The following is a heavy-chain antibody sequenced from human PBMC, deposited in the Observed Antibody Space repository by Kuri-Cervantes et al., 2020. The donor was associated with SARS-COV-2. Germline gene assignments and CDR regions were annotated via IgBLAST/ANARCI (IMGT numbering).Heavy chain of an antibody. CDR2: ISYDGGNK. V-gene: IGHV3-30*03. CDR3: ARDRYDFWSGLGYYYYGMDV. Sequence: GESLKISCAASGFTFSNYGIHWVRQAPGKGLEWVAVISYDGGNKYYADSVKGRFTISRDNSKNTLYLQMNSLRAEDTAVYYCARDRYDFWSGLGYYYYGMDVWGQGTTVTVSS. CDR1: GFTFSNYG. D-gene: IGHD3-3*01. J-gene: IGHJ6*02.